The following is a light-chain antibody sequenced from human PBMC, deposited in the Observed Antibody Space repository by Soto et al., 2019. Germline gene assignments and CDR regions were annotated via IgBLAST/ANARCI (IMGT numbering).Light chain of an antibody. CDR3: TSYSSNITPFV. CDR2: DVT. J-gene: IGLJ1*01. V-gene: IGLV2-14*03. Sequence: QSALTQPASVSGSPGQSITISCTGTGSDVGGYNFVSWYPHHPGRAPKLMIYDVTDRPSGVSNRFSGSKSGNTASLTISGLQAEDEADYYCTSYSSNITPFVFGTGTKVTVL. CDR1: GSDVGGYNF.